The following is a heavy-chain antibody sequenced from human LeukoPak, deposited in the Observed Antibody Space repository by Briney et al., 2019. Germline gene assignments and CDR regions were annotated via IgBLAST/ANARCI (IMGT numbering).Heavy chain of an antibody. CDR2: ISGSGGST. Sequence: GGSLRLSCAASGFTFSSYAMSWVRQAPGKGLEWVSAISGSGGSTYYADSVKGRFTISRDNSKNTLYLQMNSLRAEDTAIYYCAKDHTDIVVVPAHWGQGTLVTVSS. V-gene: IGHV3-23*01. J-gene: IGHJ4*02. CDR1: GFTFSSYA. D-gene: IGHD2-2*01. CDR3: AKDHTDIVVVPAH.